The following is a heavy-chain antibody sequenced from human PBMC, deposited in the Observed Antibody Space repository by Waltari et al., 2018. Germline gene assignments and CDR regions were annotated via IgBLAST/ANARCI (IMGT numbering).Heavy chain of an antibody. Sequence: QVQLQESGPGLVKPSETPSLTCAVPGYSISSGYYWGWIRQPPGKGLEWIGSIYHSGSTYYNPSLKSRVTISVDTSKNQFSLKLSSVTAADTAVYYCATSGVPSPHFDYWGQGTLVTVSS. CDR1: GYSISSGYY. D-gene: IGHD2-2*01. CDR2: IYHSGST. CDR3: ATSGVPSPHFDY. V-gene: IGHV4-38-2*01. J-gene: IGHJ4*02.